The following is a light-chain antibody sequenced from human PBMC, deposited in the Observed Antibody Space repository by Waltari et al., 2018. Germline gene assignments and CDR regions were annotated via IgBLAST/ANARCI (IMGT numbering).Light chain of an antibody. CDR1: NIGTHS. Sequence: SYVLTQPPSVSVAPGKTARLTCGGTNIGTHSAHWYQQTPGKATVPVISENNDRPSGIPGRFSGSNSVNTATLTISRVEAGDEADYYCQVWDDTSDHPGVFGGGTYLTVL. CDR2: ENN. V-gene: IGLV3-21*03. J-gene: IGLJ2*01. CDR3: QVWDDTSDHPGV.